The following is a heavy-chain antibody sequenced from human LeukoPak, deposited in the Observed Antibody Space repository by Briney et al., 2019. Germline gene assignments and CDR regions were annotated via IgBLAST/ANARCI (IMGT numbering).Heavy chain of an antibody. CDR1: GYTFTSYG. D-gene: IGHD3-16*01. V-gene: IGHV1-18*01. J-gene: IGHJ4*02. Sequence: ASVKVSCKASGYTFTSYGISWVRQAPGQGLEWMGWISAYNGNTNYAQKLQGRVTMTTDTSTSTAYMELRSLRSDDTAVYYCAKSSHFGDYFDYWGQGTLVTVSS. CDR2: ISAYNGNT. CDR3: AKSSHFGDYFDY.